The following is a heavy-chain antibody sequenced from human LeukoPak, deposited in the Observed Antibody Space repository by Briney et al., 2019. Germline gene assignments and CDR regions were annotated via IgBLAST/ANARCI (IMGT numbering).Heavy chain of an antibody. CDR2: ISSNGGKT. CDR3: VKDQWIDY. V-gene: IGHV3-64D*09. Sequence: GGSLRLSCSVSGFTFSAYTMHWVRQAPGRGLQYVSSISSNGGKTYYAVSVKGRFTISRDNSKNTLFLQMSSLRVEDTAVYYCVKDQWIDYWGQGVLVTVSS. CDR1: GFTFSAYT. J-gene: IGHJ4*02. D-gene: IGHD2-8*01.